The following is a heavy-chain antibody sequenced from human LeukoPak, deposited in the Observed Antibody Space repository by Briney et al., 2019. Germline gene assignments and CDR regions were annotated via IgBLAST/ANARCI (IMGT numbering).Heavy chain of an antibody. V-gene: IGHV4-59*01. CDR3: ARYSSSSGPTYYFDY. CDR1: GGSISSYY. Sequence: SETLSLTCTVSGGSISSYYWSWIRQPPGKGLEWIGYIYYSGSTNYNPSLKSRVTISVDTSKNQFSLKLSSVTAADTAVYYCARYSSSSGPTYYFDYWGQGTLVTVSS. CDR2: IYYSGST. D-gene: IGHD6-6*01. J-gene: IGHJ4*02.